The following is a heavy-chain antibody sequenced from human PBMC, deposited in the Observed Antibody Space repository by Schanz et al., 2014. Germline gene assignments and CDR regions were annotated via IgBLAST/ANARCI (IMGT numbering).Heavy chain of an antibody. CDR1: GYTLSAYS. Sequence: QVQLVQSGTQVKKPGASVKVSCKASGYTLSAYSLHWVRQAPGQGLEWMGIVNPSVRGTHFAREFQGRVTVTSDTSTSTVYMELSGLRSEDTAVYYCARDFSAYVGNYFDYWGQGTLVIVSS. V-gene: IGHV1-46*01. CDR3: ARDFSAYVGNYFDY. D-gene: IGHD5-12*01. CDR2: VNPSVRGT. J-gene: IGHJ4*02.